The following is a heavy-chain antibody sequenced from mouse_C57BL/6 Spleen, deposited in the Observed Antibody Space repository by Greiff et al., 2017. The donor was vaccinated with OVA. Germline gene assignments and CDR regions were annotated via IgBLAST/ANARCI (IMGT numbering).Heavy chain of an antibody. CDR1: GFSLTSYG. D-gene: IGHD4-1*01. Sequence: VQLQQSGPGLVQPSQSLSITCTVSGFSLTSYGVHWVRQSPGKGLEWLGVIWSGGSTDSNAAFISRLSLSKDNSKSQVFFKMNSLQADDTAINYCASQTVYYAMEDWGQGTSVTVSS. CDR2: IWSGGST. V-gene: IGHV2-2*01. CDR3: ASQTVYYAMED. J-gene: IGHJ4*01.